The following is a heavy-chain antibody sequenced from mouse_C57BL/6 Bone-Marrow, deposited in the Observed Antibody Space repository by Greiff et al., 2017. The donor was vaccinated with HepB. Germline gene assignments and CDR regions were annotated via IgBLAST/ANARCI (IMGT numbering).Heavy chain of an antibody. J-gene: IGHJ3*01. D-gene: IGHD1-1*02. Sequence: VQLQQSGAELVRPGTSVKLSCKASGYAFTNYLIEWVKQRPGQGLEWIGVINPGSGGTNYDEKFKGKATLTADKSSSTASMQLSSLTSEDSAVYFCARSYYGTSWFAYWGQGTLVTVSA. V-gene: IGHV1-54*01. CDR3: ARSYYGTSWFAY. CDR2: INPGSGGT. CDR1: GYAFTNYL.